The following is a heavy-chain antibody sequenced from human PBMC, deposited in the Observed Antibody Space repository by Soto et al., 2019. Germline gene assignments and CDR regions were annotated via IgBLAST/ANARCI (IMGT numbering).Heavy chain of an antibody. CDR2: TYYRSKWYN. Sequence: SQTLSLTCAISGDSVSSNSAAWNWIRQSPSRGLEWLGRTYYRSKWYNDYAVSVKSRITINPDTSKNQFSLQLNSVTPEDTAVYYCARDWTPPYCSGGSCYRPNWFDPWGQGTLVTVSS. D-gene: IGHD2-15*01. V-gene: IGHV6-1*01. J-gene: IGHJ5*02. CDR1: GDSVSSNSAA. CDR3: ARDWTPPYCSGGSCYRPNWFDP.